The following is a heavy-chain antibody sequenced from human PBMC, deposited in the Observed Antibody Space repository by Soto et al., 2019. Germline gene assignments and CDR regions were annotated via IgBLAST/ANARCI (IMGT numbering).Heavy chain of an antibody. CDR2: IYYSGST. CDR1: GGSISSGDYY. D-gene: IGHD2-15*01. J-gene: IGHJ5*02. CDR3: AREAINCSGGSCYSGWFDP. V-gene: IGHV4-30-4*01. Sequence: SETLSLTCTVSGGSISSGDYYWSWIRQPPGKGLEWIGYIYYSGSTYYNPSLKSRVTISVDTSKNQFSLKLSSVTAADTAVYYCAREAINCSGGSCYSGWFDPWGQGTLVTVSS.